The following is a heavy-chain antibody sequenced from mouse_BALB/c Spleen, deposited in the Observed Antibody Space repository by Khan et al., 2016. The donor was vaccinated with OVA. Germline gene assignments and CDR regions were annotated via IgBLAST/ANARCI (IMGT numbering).Heavy chain of an antibody. Sequence: EVQLLETGGGLVKPGGSLKLSCAASGFTFSDYYMYWVRQTPEKRLEWVATISDGGSYTYYPDSVKGRFTISRDNAKNNLYLQMSSLKSEDTARYYCARAGYGGFAYWGQGTLVTVSA. CDR3: ARAGYGGFAY. D-gene: IGHD1-1*02. J-gene: IGHJ3*01. V-gene: IGHV5-4*02. CDR1: GFTFSDYY. CDR2: ISDGGSYT.